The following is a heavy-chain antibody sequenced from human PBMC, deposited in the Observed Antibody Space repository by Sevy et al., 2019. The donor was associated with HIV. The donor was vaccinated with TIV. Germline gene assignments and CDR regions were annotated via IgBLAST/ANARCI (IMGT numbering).Heavy chain of an antibody. V-gene: IGHV3-7*01. Sequence: GGSLRLSCAASGFTFSSYWLSWVRQAPGKGLEWVANIKQDGSEKYYVYSVKGRFTMARDNAKNSLYLQMNSLSAEDTAVYYCARGGEDGSYFYYFDSWGQGTLVTVSS. CDR1: GFTFSSYW. D-gene: IGHD1-26*01. CDR2: IKQDGSEK. J-gene: IGHJ4*02. CDR3: ARGGEDGSYFYYFDS.